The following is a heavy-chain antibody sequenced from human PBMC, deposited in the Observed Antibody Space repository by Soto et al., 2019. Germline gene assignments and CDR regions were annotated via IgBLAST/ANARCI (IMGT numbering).Heavy chain of an antibody. J-gene: IGHJ5*02. Sequence: SETLSLTCTVSGGSISSSSYYWGWIRQPPGKGLEWIGSIYYSGSTYYNPSLKSRVTISVDTSKNQFSLKLSSVTAADTAVYYCARHPPPPLNYDFWSGQWLSWFDPWGQGTLVTVSS. CDR2: IYYSGST. CDR3: ARHPPPPLNYDFWSGQWLSWFDP. D-gene: IGHD3-3*01. V-gene: IGHV4-39*01. CDR1: GGSISSSSYY.